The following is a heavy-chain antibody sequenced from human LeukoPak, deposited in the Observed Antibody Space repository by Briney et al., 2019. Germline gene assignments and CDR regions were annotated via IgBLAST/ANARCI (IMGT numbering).Heavy chain of an antibody. J-gene: IGHJ4*02. D-gene: IGHD4-17*01. V-gene: IGHV3-23*01. CDR2: ISGSGGST. CDR3: AEVRKWTVTTPIDY. Sequence: ETLSLTCTVSGGSISSYYWSWVRQAPGKGLEWVSAISGSGGSTYYADSVEGRFTISRDNSKNTLYLQMNSLRAEDTAVYYCAEVRKWTVTTPIDYWGQGTLVTVSS. CDR1: GGSISSYY.